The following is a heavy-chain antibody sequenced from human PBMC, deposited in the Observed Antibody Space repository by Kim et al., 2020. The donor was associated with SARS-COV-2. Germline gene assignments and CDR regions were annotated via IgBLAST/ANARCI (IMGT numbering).Heavy chain of an antibody. D-gene: IGHD6-13*01. CDR1: GFTFSSYG. Sequence: GGSLRLSCAASGFTFSSYGMHWVRQAPGKGLEWVAVIWYDGINKYYADSVKGRFTISRDNSKNTLYLQMNSLRAEDTAVYYCARDINSSNWNIYYYYGMDVWGQGTTVTVSS. CDR2: IWYDGINK. V-gene: IGHV3-33*01. J-gene: IGHJ6*02. CDR3: ARDINSSNWNIYYYYGMDV.